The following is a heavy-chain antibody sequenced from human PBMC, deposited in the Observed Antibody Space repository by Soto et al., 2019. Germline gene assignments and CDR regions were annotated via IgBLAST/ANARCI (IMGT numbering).Heavy chain of an antibody. V-gene: IGHV4-30-4*01. CDR2: IFDSGST. J-gene: IGHJ2*01. CDR1: GGSISGGVYY. CDR3: AREIIPLTTDWYFDL. Sequence: QVQLQESGPGLVKPSQTLSLTCTVSGGSISGGVYYWSWIRQPPGKGLEWIGSIFDSGSTYYNPSLNRRGTISVDTSKTQVSLRLGSVSAADTAVCNCAREIIPLTTDWYFDLWGRGPLVTVSS. D-gene: IGHD4-17*01.